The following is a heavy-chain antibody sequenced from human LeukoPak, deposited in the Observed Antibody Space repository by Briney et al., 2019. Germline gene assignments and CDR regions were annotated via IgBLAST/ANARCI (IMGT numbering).Heavy chain of an antibody. CDR3: ARVSAGYTSGWHFDY. D-gene: IGHD6-19*01. CDR1: GYTYTAYY. Sequence: ASVNVSCTASGYTYTAYYLHWVRQAPGQGLEWMGWINPNSGGTHYAQKFQGRVTITRDTSISTVYMEMSSLRSDDTAVYYCARVSAGYTSGWHFDYWGQGTLVTVSS. CDR2: INPNSGGT. V-gene: IGHV1-2*02. J-gene: IGHJ4*02.